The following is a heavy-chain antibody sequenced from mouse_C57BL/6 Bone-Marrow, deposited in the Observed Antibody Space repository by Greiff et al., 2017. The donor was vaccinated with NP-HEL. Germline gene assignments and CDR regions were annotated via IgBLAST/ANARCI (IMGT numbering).Heavy chain of an antibody. D-gene: IGHD1-1*01. CDR1: GYTFTDYY. V-gene: IGHV1-19*01. CDR3: ARSELLRCDY. CDR2: INPYNGGT. Sequence: VQLQQSGPVLVKPGASVKMSCKASGYTFTDYYMNWVKQSHGKSLEWIGVINPYNGGTSYNQKFKGKATLTVDKSSSTAYMELNSLTSEDSAVYYCARSELLRCDYWGKGTTLTVSS. J-gene: IGHJ2*01.